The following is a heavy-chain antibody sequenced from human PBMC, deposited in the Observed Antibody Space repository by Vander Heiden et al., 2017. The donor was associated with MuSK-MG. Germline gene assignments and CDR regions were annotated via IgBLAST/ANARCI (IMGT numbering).Heavy chain of an antibody. Sequence: EVQLVQSGAEVKKQGESLKISCKVSGYSFTNYWIGWVRQMPGRGLEWVGTIYPGDSDTNYSPTFLGLVTISADKSISTAYLQWSSLQASDTAMYFCVRPFTAIGAIDYWGQGTLVTVSS. V-gene: IGHV5-51*03. CDR2: IYPGDSDT. D-gene: IGHD5-18*01. CDR1: GYSFTNYW. J-gene: IGHJ4*02. CDR3: VRPFTAIGAIDY.